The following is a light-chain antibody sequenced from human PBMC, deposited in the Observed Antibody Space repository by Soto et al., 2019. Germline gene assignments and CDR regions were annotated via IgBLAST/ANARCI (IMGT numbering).Light chain of an antibody. CDR3: QQYGTSPRT. CDR1: QNVDSNY. V-gene: IGKV3-20*01. Sequence: EIVLTQSPGTLSLSPGERVTLSCRASQNVDSNYLAWYQQKPGQAPRLLIYDASNRATGIPARFSGSGSGTDFTLTITSLEPEDFAVYYCQQYGTSPRTFGQGTRLEIK. J-gene: IGKJ5*01. CDR2: DAS.